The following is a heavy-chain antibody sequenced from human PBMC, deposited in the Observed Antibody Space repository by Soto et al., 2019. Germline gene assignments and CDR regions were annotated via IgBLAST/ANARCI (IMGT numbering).Heavy chain of an antibody. CDR2: IIPILGIA. Sequence: SVKVSCKASGGTFSSYTISWVRQAPGQGLEWMGRIIPILGIANYAQKFQGRVTITADKSTSTAYMELSSLRSEDTAVYYCATSEIVDTIEGSYYYYYMDVWGKGTTVTVSS. J-gene: IGHJ6*03. V-gene: IGHV1-69*02. D-gene: IGHD5-12*01. CDR3: ATSEIVDTIEGSYYYYYMDV. CDR1: GGTFSSYT.